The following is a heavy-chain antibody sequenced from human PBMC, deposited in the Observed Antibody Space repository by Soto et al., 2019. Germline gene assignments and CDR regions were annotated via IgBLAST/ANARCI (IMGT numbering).Heavy chain of an antibody. D-gene: IGHD3-3*01. V-gene: IGHV3-21*01. CDR3: ARGGLDFWSGYPPGFDY. Sequence: GGSLRLSCAASGFTFSSYSMNWVRQAPGKGLEWVSSISSSSSYIYYADSVKGRFTISRDNAKNSLYPQMNSLRAEDTAVYYCARGGLDFWSGYPPGFDYWGQGTLVTVSS. J-gene: IGHJ4*02. CDR2: ISSSSSYI. CDR1: GFTFSSYS.